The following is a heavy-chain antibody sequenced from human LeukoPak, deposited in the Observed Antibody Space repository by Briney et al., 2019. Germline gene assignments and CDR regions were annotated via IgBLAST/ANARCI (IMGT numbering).Heavy chain of an antibody. D-gene: IGHD1-7*01. J-gene: IGHJ4*02. CDR1: GYTFTSYD. Sequence: ASVKVSCKASGYTFTSYDINWVRQAPGQGLEWMGWMNPNSGNTDYAQKFQGRVTITRNTSITTAYMELSSLRSEDTAVYYCARGPGTMGYWGQGILVTVSS. V-gene: IGHV1-8*03. CDR3: ARGPGTMGY. CDR2: MNPNSGNT.